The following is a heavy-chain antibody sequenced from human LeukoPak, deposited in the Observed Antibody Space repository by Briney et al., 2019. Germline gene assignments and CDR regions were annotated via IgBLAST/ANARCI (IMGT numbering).Heavy chain of an antibody. D-gene: IGHD3-3*01. CDR2: SRNKANSYST. CDR1: GFIFSDHY. Sequence: QPGGSLRLSCAASGFIFSDHYMDWVRQAPGKGLEWVARSRNKANSYSTVYAASVQGRFTISRDESKNSLYLQMNSLITEDTAVYYCARDLSFGASIDAFDIWGQGTMVTVSS. J-gene: IGHJ3*02. V-gene: IGHV3-72*01. CDR3: ARDLSFGASIDAFDI.